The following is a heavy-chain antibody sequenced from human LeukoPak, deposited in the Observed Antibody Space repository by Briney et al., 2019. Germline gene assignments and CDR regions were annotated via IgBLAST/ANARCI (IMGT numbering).Heavy chain of an antibody. CDR1: GFTFRNAW. CDR3: ASTSGWYEPIDY. Sequence: SGRSLRLSCAASGFTFRNAWMSWVRQAPGKGLEWVAVIWYDGSNKYYADSVKGRFTISRDNSKNTLYLQMNSLRAEDTAVYYCASTSGWYEPIDYWGQGTLVTVSS. V-gene: IGHV3-33*08. J-gene: IGHJ4*02. CDR2: IWYDGSNK. D-gene: IGHD6-19*01.